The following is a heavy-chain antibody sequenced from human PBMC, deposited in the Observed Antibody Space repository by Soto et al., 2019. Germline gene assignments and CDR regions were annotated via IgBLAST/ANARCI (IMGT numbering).Heavy chain of an antibody. J-gene: IGHJ4*02. Sequence: QVQLQESGPGLVKPSETLSLTCTVSGGSISSYYWSWIRQPPGKGLEWIGYIYYSGSTNYNPSLSSRVTISVDPSTNQFSLKLSSVTAADTAVYYCARRYGGNFDYWGQGTLVTVSS. CDR1: GGSISSYY. CDR2: IYYSGST. V-gene: IGHV4-59*01. D-gene: IGHD3-16*01. CDR3: ARRYGGNFDY.